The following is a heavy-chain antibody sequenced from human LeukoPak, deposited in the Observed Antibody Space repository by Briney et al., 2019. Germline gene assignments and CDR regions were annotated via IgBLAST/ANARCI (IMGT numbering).Heavy chain of an antibody. CDR3: ARRALRYCSSTSCPAQYYGVDV. CDR2: IKEEGGEK. V-gene: IGHV3-7*03. CDR1: GFSLSSFW. D-gene: IGHD2-2*01. J-gene: IGHJ6*04. Sequence: GGSLGPSCAPPGFSLSSFWLTWVGQAPGRGLGWVANIKEEGGEKYYVDSVKGRFTISRDNAKNSLYLQTNSLRAEDTAVYYCARRALRYCSSTSCPAQYYGVDVWGKGTTVTVSS.